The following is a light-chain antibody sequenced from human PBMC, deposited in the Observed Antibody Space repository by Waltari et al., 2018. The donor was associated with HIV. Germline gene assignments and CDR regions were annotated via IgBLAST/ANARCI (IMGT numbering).Light chain of an antibody. J-gene: IGLJ2*01. CDR1: AGAVTTKHY. V-gene: IGLV7-46*01. Sequence: QAAVTQEPSLTVSPGGPIILTCGSSAGAVTTKHYAYWFQQKPGRAPTTLIYDSTKRHSWTPGRWSGCLLEDKAVLTLSGALSEDEAVYYCLLFFGATRVFGGGTMVTV. CDR3: LLFFGATRV. CDR2: DST.